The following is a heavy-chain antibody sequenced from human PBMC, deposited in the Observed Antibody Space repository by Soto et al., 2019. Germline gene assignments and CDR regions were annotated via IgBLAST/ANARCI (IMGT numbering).Heavy chain of an antibody. CDR2: VFYTGST. Sequence: SETRSLTWNVSGDSMTFSRVYGGGFRQPPGKVLDRIGTVFYTGSTYYNSPLKSRVTISVDTSKNRFSLNLRSVTAADTATYYCARHGHVRERPFYYYGMDVWGQGTTVTVSS. CDR3: ARHGHVRERPFYYYGMDV. V-gene: IGHV4-39*01. D-gene: IGHD1-1*01. J-gene: IGHJ6*02. CDR1: GDSMTFSRVY.